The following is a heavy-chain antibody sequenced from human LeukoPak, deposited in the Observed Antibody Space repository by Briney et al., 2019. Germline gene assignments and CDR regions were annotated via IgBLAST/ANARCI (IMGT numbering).Heavy chain of an antibody. CDR1: GFTFSSYW. D-gene: IGHD1-1*01. CDR3: KAGGAAPGSFYY. J-gene: IGHJ4*02. CDR2: IKYDGNEE. Sequence: QAGGSLRRSCAAAGFTFSSYWMSWMRQAPGKGLEWVANIKYDGNEEYYVDPVKGRFTTSRDNDKKSLYLQLNSLRVEDTAVYYCKAGGAAPGSFYYWGQGTLVPVSP. V-gene: IGHV3-7*01.